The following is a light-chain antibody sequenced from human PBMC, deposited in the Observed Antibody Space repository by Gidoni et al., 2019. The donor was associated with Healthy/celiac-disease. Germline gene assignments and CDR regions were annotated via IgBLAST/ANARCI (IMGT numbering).Light chain of an antibody. CDR3: QQYGSSPPWT. J-gene: IGKJ1*01. Sequence: EIVLTQSPGTLSLSPGERATLSCRASQRVSSSYLAWYKQKPGQAPRLLIYGASSRANGIPDRFSGSGSGTDFTLTISRLEPEDFAVYYCQQYGSSPPWTFGQGTKVEIK. V-gene: IGKV3-20*01. CDR1: QRVSSSY. CDR2: GAS.